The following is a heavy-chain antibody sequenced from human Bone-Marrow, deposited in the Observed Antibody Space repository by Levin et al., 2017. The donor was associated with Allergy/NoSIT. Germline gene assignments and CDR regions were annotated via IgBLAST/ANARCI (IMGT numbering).Heavy chain of an antibody. D-gene: IGHD5-24*01. CDR3: AKAGDGYNPLDY. J-gene: IGHJ4*02. CDR1: GFTFSSYT. V-gene: IGHV3-23*01. CDR2: ISGDGGST. Sequence: PGGSLRLSCATSGFTFSSYTMSWVRQDPEKGLEWVSAISGDGGSTYYADSVKGRFTISRDNSKKIVYVQMNSLRAEDTALYYCAKAGDGYNPLDYWGQGTLVTVSS.